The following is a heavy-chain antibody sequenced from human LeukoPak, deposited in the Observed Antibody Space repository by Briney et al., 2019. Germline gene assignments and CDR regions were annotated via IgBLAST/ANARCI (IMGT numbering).Heavy chain of an antibody. Sequence: PGGSLRLSCAASGFTFSDYYMSWIRQATGKGLEWVSYITSSGSSMYYADSVKGRFTISRDNAKNSLHLQMNSLRAEDTAVYYCARRFSAAAEYWGQGTLVTVSS. CDR3: ARRFSAAAEY. V-gene: IGHV3-11*01. CDR1: GFTFSDYY. J-gene: IGHJ4*02. D-gene: IGHD6-13*01. CDR2: ITSSGSSM.